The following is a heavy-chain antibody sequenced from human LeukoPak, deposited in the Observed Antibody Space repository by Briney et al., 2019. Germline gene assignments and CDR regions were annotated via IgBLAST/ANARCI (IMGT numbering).Heavy chain of an antibody. CDR3: ARGYDFWSGYYDY. Sequence: ASVKVSCKASGYTFTGYYMHWVRQAPGQGLEWMGWINPNSGGTNYAQKFQGRVTMTRDTPISTAYMELSRLRSDDTAVYYCARGYDFWSGYYDYWGQGTLVTVSP. CDR1: GYTFTGYY. J-gene: IGHJ4*02. D-gene: IGHD3-3*01. V-gene: IGHV1-2*02. CDR2: INPNSGGT.